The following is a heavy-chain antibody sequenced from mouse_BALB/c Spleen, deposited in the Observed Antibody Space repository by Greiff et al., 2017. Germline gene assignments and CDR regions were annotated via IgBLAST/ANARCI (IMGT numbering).Heavy chain of an antibody. CDR2: ISSGSSTI. J-gene: IGHJ2*01. CDR3: ARRNYYGSIDY. Sequence: EVKLMESGGGLVQPGGSRKLSCAASGFTFSSFGMHWVRQAPEKGLEWVAYISSGSSTIYYADTVKGRFTISRDNPKNTLFLQMTSLRSEDTAMYYCARRNYYGSIDYWGQGTTLTVSS. CDR1: GFTFSSFG. V-gene: IGHV5-17*02. D-gene: IGHD1-1*01.